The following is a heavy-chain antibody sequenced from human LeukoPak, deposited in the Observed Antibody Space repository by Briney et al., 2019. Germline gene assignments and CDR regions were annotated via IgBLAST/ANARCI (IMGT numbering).Heavy chain of an antibody. D-gene: IGHD3-22*01. CDR1: GYTFTGYY. J-gene: IGHJ4*02. V-gene: IGHV1-2*02. CDR2: INPNSGST. Sequence: ASVKVSCKASGYTFTGYYMHWVRQAPGQGLEWMRWINPNSGSTNYAQKFQGRVTMTRDTSISTAYMELSRLRSDDTAVYYCATPPSLLYDSSGYYRFDYWGQGTLVTVSS. CDR3: ATPPSLLYDSSGYYRFDY.